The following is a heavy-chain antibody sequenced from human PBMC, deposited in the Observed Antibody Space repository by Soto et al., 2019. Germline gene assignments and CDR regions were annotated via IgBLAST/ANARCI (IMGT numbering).Heavy chain of an antibody. J-gene: IGHJ6*02. V-gene: IGHV3-30*18. Sequence: QVQLVESGGGVVQPGRSLRLSCAASGFTFSSYGMHWVRQAPGKGLEWVAVISYDGSNKYYADSVKGRFTISRDNSKNTLYLQMNSLRAEDTAVYYCAKQSCTNGVCYRYGMDVWGQGTTVTVSS. CDR3: AKQSCTNGVCYRYGMDV. D-gene: IGHD2-8*01. CDR1: GFTFSSYG. CDR2: ISYDGSNK.